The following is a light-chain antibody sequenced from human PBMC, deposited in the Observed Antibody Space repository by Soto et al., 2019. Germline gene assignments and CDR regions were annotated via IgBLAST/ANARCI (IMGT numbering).Light chain of an antibody. CDR3: LQHNSYPQT. V-gene: IGKV1-17*01. CDR2: AAS. Sequence: DIQMTQSPSSLSASVGDRVTITCRASQGIRDALGWYQQKPGKATKRLIYAASSLQSGVPSRFSGIGSGTEFTLTISSLQPEDFATYYCLQHNSYPQTFGQGTKVEIK. CDR1: QGIRDA. J-gene: IGKJ1*01.